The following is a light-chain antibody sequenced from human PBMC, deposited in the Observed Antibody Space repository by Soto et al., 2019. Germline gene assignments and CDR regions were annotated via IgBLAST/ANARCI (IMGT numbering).Light chain of an antibody. J-gene: IGKJ4*01. CDR3: QQYGSSPELT. V-gene: IGKV3-20*01. CDR1: QSVPSSY. CDR2: GAS. Sequence: EIVLTQSPGTLSLSPGERVTLSCRASQSVPSSYLAWYQHKPGQAPRLLIYGASRRATGIPDMFSGSGSETDFPITITPLAPEDFAEYYCQQYGSSPELTFGGGTKVEIK.